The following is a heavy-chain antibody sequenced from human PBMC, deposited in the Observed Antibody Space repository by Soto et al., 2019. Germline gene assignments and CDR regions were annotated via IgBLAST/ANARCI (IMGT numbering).Heavy chain of an antibody. V-gene: IGHV3-9*01. D-gene: IGHD6-13*01. J-gene: IGHJ4*02. CDR1: GFTFDDYA. CDR3: AKDGESSWFDY. CDR2: ISWNSGSI. Sequence: EVQLVESGGGLVQPGRSLRLSCAASGFTFDDYAMHWVRQAPGKGLEWVSGISWNSGSIGYADSVKGRFTISRDNAKNSLYLQMNSLRAEDTALYYCAKDGESSWFDYWGQGTLVTVSS.